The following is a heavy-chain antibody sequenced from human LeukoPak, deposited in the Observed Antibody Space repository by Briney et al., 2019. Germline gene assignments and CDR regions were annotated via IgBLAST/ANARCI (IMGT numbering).Heavy chain of an antibody. D-gene: IGHD3-16*01. CDR1: DGSFSAYY. CDR2: INHRGST. CDR3: AGRLRGFYFDY. V-gene: IGHV4-34*01. J-gene: IGHJ4*02. Sequence: SETLSLTCAVYDGSFSAYYWSWIRQPPGKGLEWIGEINHRGSTNYNPSLKSRVTISVDTSKNQFSLKLSSVTAADTAVYYCAGRLRGFYFDYWGQGTPVTVSS.